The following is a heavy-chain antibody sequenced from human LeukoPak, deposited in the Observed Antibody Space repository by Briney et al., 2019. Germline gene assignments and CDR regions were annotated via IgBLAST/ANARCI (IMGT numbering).Heavy chain of an antibody. V-gene: IGHV3-30*18. D-gene: IGHD3-10*01. CDR1: GFTFGSYG. CDR2: ISFDGRNK. CDR3: AKAHRGTMVRGVLYYFDY. J-gene: IGHJ4*02. Sequence: GRSLRLSCAASGFTFGSYGMHWVRQAPGKGLEWVAVISFDGRNKYFGDSVKGRFSISRDNSKNTLSLQMNSLRPEDTAVYYCAKAHRGTMVRGVLYYFDYWGQGTLVTVSS.